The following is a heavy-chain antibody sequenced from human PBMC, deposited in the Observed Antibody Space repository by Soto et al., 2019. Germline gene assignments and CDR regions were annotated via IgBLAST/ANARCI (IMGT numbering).Heavy chain of an antibody. CDR2: VYYSGTT. J-gene: IGHJ6*03. Sequence: SETQSHTCTVSDGSISSCYWSWIRHPPGKGLEWIGTVYYSGTTYYNPSLKSRVTISVDASKNQFSLRLSSVTAADTALYYCARHHTESLYYFYMDVWGKGTTVTVSS. V-gene: IGHV4-59*08. CDR3: ARHHTESLYYFYMDV. CDR1: DGSISSCY. D-gene: IGHD5-18*01.